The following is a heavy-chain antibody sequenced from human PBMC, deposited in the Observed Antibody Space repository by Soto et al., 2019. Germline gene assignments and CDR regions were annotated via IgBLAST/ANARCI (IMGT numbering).Heavy chain of an antibody. Sequence: PGGPLRLSCPASGFTFNTYGRHWVRQAPGQGLEWVAVISYDGSSKYYAASVKGRFTISRDNSNSTLYLQLNSLRPEDTAVYYCAKDQNYTRLTPNCPDSWGQGTLVTVSS. D-gene: IGHD1-1*01. V-gene: IGHV3-30*18. CDR2: ISYDGSSK. CDR1: GFTFNTYG. CDR3: AKDQNYTRLTPNCPDS. J-gene: IGHJ5*01.